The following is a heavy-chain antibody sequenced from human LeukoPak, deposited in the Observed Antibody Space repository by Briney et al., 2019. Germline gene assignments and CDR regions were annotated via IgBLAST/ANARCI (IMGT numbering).Heavy chain of an antibody. CDR2: INPNSGGT. CDR1: GYTFTGYY. CDR3: ARDDYGDYDTAFDY. D-gene: IGHD4-17*01. Sequence: ASVKASCKASGYTFTGYYMHWVRQAPGQGLEWMGWINPNSGGTNYAQKFQGRVTMTRDTSISTAYMELSRLRSDDTAVYYCARDDYGDYDTAFDYWGQGTLVTVSS. J-gene: IGHJ4*02. V-gene: IGHV1-2*02.